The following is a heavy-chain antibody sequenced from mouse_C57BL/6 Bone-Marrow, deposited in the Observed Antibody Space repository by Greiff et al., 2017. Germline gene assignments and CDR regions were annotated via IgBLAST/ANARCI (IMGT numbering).Heavy chain of an antibody. D-gene: IGHD1-1*01. J-gene: IGHJ3*01. CDR3: TTGDCGSSFLAY. CDR2: IDPENGDT. Sequence: VQLQQSGAELVRPGASVKLSCTASGFNIKDDYMHWVKQRPEQGLEWIGWIDPENGDTEYASKFQGKATITADTSSNTAYLQLSSLTSEDTAVYYCTTGDCGSSFLAYWGQGTLVTVSA. CDR1: GFNIKDDY. V-gene: IGHV14-4*01.